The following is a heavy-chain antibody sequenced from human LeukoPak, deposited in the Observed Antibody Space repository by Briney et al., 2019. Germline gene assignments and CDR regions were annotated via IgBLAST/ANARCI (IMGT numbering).Heavy chain of an antibody. Sequence: PSETLSLTCTVSGDSISTYYWSWIRQPPGKGLEWIGYIYYSGSTNYNPSLKSRVTMSLDTSKNQFSLKLSSVTAADTAVYYCARAITMVRGDYGAFDIWGQGTMVTVSS. CDR3: ARAITMVRGDYGAFDI. D-gene: IGHD3-10*01. CDR1: GDSISTYY. J-gene: IGHJ3*02. V-gene: IGHV4-59*01. CDR2: IYYSGST.